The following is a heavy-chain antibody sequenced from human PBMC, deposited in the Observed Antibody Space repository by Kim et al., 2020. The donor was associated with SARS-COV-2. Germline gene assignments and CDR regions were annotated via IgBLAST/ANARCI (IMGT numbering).Heavy chain of an antibody. V-gene: IGHV1-24*01. Sequence: QKFPGRVTMTEDTSTDTAYMELSSLRSEDTAVYYCATVRETGTTRIYFDYWGQGTLVTVSS. J-gene: IGHJ4*02. CDR3: ATVRETGTTRIYFDY. D-gene: IGHD1-7*01.